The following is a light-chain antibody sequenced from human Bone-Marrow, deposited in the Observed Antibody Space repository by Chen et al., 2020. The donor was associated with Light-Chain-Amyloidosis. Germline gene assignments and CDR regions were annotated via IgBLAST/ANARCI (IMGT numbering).Light chain of an antibody. J-gene: IGLJ3*02. CDR2: DVT. Sequence: QSALTQPASVSGAPRQSITISCTGTSSDVGSYNYVSWYQHHPGKAPKLLIYDVTNRPAGVSSRFSASKSGTTTSLTISGLQAEDEADYYCSAYTSSNAWVFGGGTKLTVL. CDR1: SSDVGSYNY. CDR3: SAYTSSNAWV. V-gene: IGLV2-14*03.